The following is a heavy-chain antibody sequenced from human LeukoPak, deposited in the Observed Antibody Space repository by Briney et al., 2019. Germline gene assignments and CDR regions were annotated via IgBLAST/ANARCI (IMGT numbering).Heavy chain of an antibody. CDR3: ARDLYSSGWYGFDY. CDR2: MNPSGGST. V-gene: IGHV1-46*01. D-gene: IGHD6-19*01. J-gene: IGHJ4*02. CDR1: GYTFTSYY. Sequence: ASVKVSCKASGYTFTSYYIHWVRQAPGQGLEWMGLMNPSGGSTNYAQKFQGRVTMTRDTSTSTVYMELSSLRSEDTAVYYCARDLYSSGWYGFDYWGQGTLVTVSS.